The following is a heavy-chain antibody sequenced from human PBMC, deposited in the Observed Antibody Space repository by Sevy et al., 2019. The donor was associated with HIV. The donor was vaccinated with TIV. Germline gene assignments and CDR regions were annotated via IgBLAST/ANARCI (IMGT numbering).Heavy chain of an antibody. CDR3: TRWKAAQSIFDY. D-gene: IGHD6-13*01. CDR1: GFTFGDYC. V-gene: IGHV3-49*04. CDR2: LKSKVYGGTV. J-gene: IGHJ4*02. Sequence: GGSLRLSCTASGFTFGDYCMSWVRQAPGKGLEWVAFLKSKVYGGTVDHAASVKGRFIISRDDSKSIAYLQMNDLKTEDTGVYYCTRWKAAQSIFDYWGQGALVTASS.